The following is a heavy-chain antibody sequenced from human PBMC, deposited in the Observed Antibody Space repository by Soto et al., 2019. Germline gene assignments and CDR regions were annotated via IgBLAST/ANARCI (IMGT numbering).Heavy chain of an antibody. CDR2: INAGNGNT. CDR1: GYTFTSYA. D-gene: IGHD6-19*01. J-gene: IGHJ6*02. Sequence: QVQLVQSGAEVKKPGASVKVSCKASGYTFTSYAMHWVRQAPGQRLEWMGWINAGNGNTKYSQKFQGRVTITRDTSASTAYTELSSLRSEDTAVYYCARAQFIAVAAYYYGMDVWGQGTTVTVSS. V-gene: IGHV1-3*01. CDR3: ARAQFIAVAAYYYGMDV.